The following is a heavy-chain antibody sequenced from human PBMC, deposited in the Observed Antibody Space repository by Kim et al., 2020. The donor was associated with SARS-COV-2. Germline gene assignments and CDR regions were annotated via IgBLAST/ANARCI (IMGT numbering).Heavy chain of an antibody. CDR3: ARDNWNYGSAFDI. CDR2: IWYDGSNK. Sequence: LSLTCAASGFTFSSYGMHWVRQAPGKGLEWVAVIWYDGSNKYYADSVKGRFTISRDNSKNTLYLQMNSLRAEDTAVYYCARDNWNYGSAFDIWGQGTMVTVSS. J-gene: IGHJ3*02. D-gene: IGHD1-7*01. CDR1: GFTFSSYG. V-gene: IGHV3-33*01.